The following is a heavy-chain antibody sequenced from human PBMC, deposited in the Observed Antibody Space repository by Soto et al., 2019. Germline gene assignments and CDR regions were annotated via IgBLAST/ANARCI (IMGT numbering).Heavy chain of an antibody. CDR1: GFTFSDHY. J-gene: IGHJ6*02. Sequence: EVQLVESGGGLVQPGGSLRLSCAASGFTFSDHYMDWVRQAPGKGLEWVGRTRNKANSYTTEYAASVKGRFTISRDDSKNSVYLQMNSPKTEDTAVYYCARSPTYGPYGMDGWGQGTTVTVS. V-gene: IGHV3-72*01. CDR2: TRNKANSYTT. CDR3: ARSPTYGPYGMDG. D-gene: IGHD4-17*01.